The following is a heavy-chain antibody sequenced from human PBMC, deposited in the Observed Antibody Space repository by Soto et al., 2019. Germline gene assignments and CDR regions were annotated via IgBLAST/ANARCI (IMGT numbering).Heavy chain of an antibody. D-gene: IGHD6-19*01. V-gene: IGHV3-23*01. J-gene: IGHJ4*02. CDR3: AKGLAAMAVAGTGPFDF. CDR1: GFNFRSDA. Sequence: EVQLLESGGNLVQPGGSLRLSCAACGFNFRSDAMSWVRQAPGKGLEWLSAISGSGSTTYFADSVKGRFNSSRDNSKNTLYLQMTDLRAEDTGVYFCAKGLAAMAVAGTGPFDFWGQANLVTVSS. CDR2: ISGSGSTT.